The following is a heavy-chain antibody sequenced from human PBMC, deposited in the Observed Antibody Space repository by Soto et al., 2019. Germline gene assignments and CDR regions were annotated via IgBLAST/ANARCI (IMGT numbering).Heavy chain of an antibody. V-gene: IGHV3-21*01. D-gene: IGHD2-15*01. CDR2: ISSSSSYI. CDR3: ARDCSGGSCYSYYMDV. Sequence: EVQLVESGGGLVKPGGSLRLSCAASGFTFSSYSMNWVRQAPGKGLEWVSSISSSSSYIYYADSVKGRFTISRDNAKNSLYLQMNSLRAEDTAVYYCARDCSGGSCYSYYMDVWGKGTKVTVSS. J-gene: IGHJ6*03. CDR1: GFTFSSYS.